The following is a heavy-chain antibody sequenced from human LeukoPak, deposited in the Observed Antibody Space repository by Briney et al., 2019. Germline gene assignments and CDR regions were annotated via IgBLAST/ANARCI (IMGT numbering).Heavy chain of an antibody. V-gene: IGHV4-59*01. D-gene: IGHD3-10*01. CDR1: GGSISSYY. J-gene: IGHJ5*02. CDR2: IYYSGST. Sequence: SETLSLTCTASGGSISSYYWSWIRQPPGKGLEWIGYIYYSGSTNYNPSLKSRVTISVDTSKNQFSLKLSSVTAADTAVYYCARGSPPGGSGSYYNWFDPWGQGTLVTVSS. CDR3: ARGSPPGGSGSYYNWFDP.